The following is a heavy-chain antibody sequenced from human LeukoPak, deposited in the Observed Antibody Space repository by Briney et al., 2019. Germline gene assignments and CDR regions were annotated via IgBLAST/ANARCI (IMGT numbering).Heavy chain of an antibody. V-gene: IGHV4-34*01. D-gene: IGHD3-10*01. CDR1: GGSFSGYY. CDR2: INHSGST. J-gene: IGHJ3*02. Sequence: MSSETLSLTCAVYGGSFSGYYWSWIRQPPGKGLEWIGEINHSGSTNYNPSLKSRVTISVDTSKNQFSLKLSSVTAADTAVYYCARRFREREGSGSYDHAFDIWGQGTMVTVSS. CDR3: ARRFREREGSGSYDHAFDI.